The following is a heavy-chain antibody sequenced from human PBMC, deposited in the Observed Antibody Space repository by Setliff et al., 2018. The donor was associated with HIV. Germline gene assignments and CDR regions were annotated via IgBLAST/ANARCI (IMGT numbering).Heavy chain of an antibody. Sequence: SETLSLTCAVSGYSISSGYYWGWIRQPPGKGLQWIGSIFHSGSTYYNPSLKSRVTFSVDTSKNQFSLKLSSVTAADTAVYYCARDRLCSSTSCYSGGDYMDVWGKGTTVTVSS. V-gene: IGHV4-38-2*02. CDR2: IFHSGST. D-gene: IGHD2-2*02. CDR3: ARDRLCSSTSCYSGGDYMDV. CDR1: GYSISSGYY. J-gene: IGHJ6*03.